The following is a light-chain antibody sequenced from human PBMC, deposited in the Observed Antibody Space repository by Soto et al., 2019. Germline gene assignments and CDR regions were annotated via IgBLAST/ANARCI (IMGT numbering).Light chain of an antibody. CDR1: QSVSSY. J-gene: IGKJ2*01. CDR2: DAS. CDR3: QQRSNWYT. Sequence: EIVLTQSPATLSLSPGERATLSCRASQSVSSYLAWYQQKPGQATRLIIYDASNRAAAIPARFSGSGSGTDFTLTISSLEPEDFAVYYCQQRSNWYTFGQGTKLDIK. V-gene: IGKV3-11*01.